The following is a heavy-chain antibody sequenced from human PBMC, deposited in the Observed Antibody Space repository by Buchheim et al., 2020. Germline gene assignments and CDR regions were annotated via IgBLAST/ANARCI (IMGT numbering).Heavy chain of an antibody. CDR3: ARDRRRGYSYGLNAFDI. CDR2: ISYDGSNK. J-gene: IGHJ3*02. V-gene: IGHV3-30-3*01. Sequence: QVQLVESGGGVVQPGRSLRLSCAASGFTFSSYAMHWVRQAPGKGLEWVAVISYDGSNKYYADSVKGRFTISRDNSKNPLYLQMNSLRAEDTAVYYCARDRRRGYSYGLNAFDIWGQGT. CDR1: GFTFSSYA. D-gene: IGHD5-18*01.